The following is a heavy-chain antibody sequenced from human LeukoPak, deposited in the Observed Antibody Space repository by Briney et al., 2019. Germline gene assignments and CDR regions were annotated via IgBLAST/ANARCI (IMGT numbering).Heavy chain of an antibody. CDR2: INQGGSEE. CDR1: GFTFSNYW. CDR3: ARAVTTGTVDY. J-gene: IGHJ4*02. Sequence: GGSLRLSCAASGFTFSNYWMSWVRWAQGKGRGGGANINQGGSEEYYVDSVKGRFTISRDNAKNSLYLQMNSLRVEDTAVFYCARAVTTGTVDYWGQGTLVTVSS. D-gene: IGHD1-1*01. V-gene: IGHV3-7*01.